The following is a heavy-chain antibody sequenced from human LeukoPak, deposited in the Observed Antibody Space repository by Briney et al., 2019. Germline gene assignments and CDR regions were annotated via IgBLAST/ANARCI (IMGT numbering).Heavy chain of an antibody. D-gene: IGHD3-16*02. CDR1: GFTFSHYN. CDR3: ARDSSRYFFDY. J-gene: IGHJ4*02. V-gene: IGHV3-21*01. CDR2: ISTSGNYT. Sequence: PGGSLRLSCAASGFTFSHYNMNWVRQAPGKGLEWVSSISTSGNYTYYADSVRGRFTISRDNAKNSLYLQMNSLRAEDTAVYYCARDSSRYFFDYWGQGTLVTVSS.